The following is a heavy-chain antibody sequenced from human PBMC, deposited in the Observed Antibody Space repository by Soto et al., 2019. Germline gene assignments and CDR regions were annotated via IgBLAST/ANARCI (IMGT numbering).Heavy chain of an antibody. V-gene: IGHV3-48*01. CDR3: ARHPERIAEIGWFDP. CDR1: GFTFSSYS. Sequence: EVQLVESGGGLVQPGGSLRLSCAASGFTFSSYSMNWVRQAPGKGLEWVSYISSSSSTIYYADSVKCRFTISRDNAKNSLYLQMNSLRAEDTAVYYCARHPERIAEIGWFDPWGQGTVVTVSS. J-gene: IGHJ5*02. D-gene: IGHD6-13*01. CDR2: ISSSSSTI.